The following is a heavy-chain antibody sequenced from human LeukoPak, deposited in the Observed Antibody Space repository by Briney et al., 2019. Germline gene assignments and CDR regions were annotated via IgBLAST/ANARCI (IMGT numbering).Heavy chain of an antibody. D-gene: IGHD3-10*01. J-gene: IGHJ4*02. CDR1: GFTFSSYE. V-gene: IGHV3-48*03. Sequence: PGGSLRLSCAASGFTFSSYEMNCVRQAPGKGLEWVSYISSSSSTIYYADSVTGRFTISRDNAKNSLYLQMNSLRAEDTAVYYCAREGRYYGSGSYPYWGQGTLVTVSS. CDR2: ISSSSSTI. CDR3: AREGRYYGSGSYPY.